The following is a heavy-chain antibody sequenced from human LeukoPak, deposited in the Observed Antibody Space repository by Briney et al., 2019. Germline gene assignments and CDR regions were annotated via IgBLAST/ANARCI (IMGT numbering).Heavy chain of an antibody. CDR3: ATQAKAAHFDY. Sequence: PGGSLRLSCAVSEFTFSSYEMNWVRQARGKGLQWISYISTSGSTMYYADSVKGRFTISRDNAKNSLYLQMNSLRAEDTAVYYCATQAKAAHFDYWGQGTLVTVSS. V-gene: IGHV3-48*03. J-gene: IGHJ4*02. CDR2: ISTSGSTM. CDR1: EFTFSSYE. D-gene: IGHD6-6*01.